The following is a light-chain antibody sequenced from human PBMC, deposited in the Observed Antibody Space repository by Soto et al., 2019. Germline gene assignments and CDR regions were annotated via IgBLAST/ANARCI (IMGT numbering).Light chain of an antibody. Sequence: AIEMPPSPYSLSASVGARVNITLRASQGIGNDLGWYQQKLGKVPRLLIYAASTLQSGVPSRFSGSGSGTDFTLTISSLQHEDFATYYCQQVSGYPLNCGGGTKGDIK. CDR2: AAS. CDR1: QGIGND. CDR3: QQVSGYPLN. J-gene: IGKJ4*01. V-gene: IGKV1-6*01.